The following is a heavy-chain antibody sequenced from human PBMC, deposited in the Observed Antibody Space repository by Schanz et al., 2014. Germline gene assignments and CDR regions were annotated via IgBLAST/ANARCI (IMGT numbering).Heavy chain of an antibody. CDR2: VSSYDTTV. V-gene: IGHV3-11*01. D-gene: IGHD3-3*01. CDR3: ARYGFRKFGVVYGLAV. Sequence: QVQLLESGGGLFKPGGSLRLSCAGSGFTFADYYMTWIRQAPGKGLEWISYVSSYDTTVSYADSVKGRFTISRDNAKTSVDLQMTSLRVEDTAGYYCARYGFRKFGVVYGLAVWGQGTTVTVS. CDR1: GFTFADYY. J-gene: IGHJ6*02.